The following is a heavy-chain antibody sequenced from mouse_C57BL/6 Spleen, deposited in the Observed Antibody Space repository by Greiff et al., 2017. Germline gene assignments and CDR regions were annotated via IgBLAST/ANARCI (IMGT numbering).Heavy chain of an antibody. CDR1: GFTFSDYG. CDR3: ARNCYSWYYAMDY. D-gene: IGHD2-12*01. J-gene: IGHJ4*01. V-gene: IGHV5-17*01. Sequence: EVKLQESGGGLVKPGGSLKLSCAASGFTFSDYGMHWVRQAPEKGLEWVAYISSGSSTIYYADTVKGRFTISRDNAKNTLVLQMPSLRSEDTAMYYCARNCYSWYYAMDYWGKGTSVTVFS. CDR2: ISSGSSTI.